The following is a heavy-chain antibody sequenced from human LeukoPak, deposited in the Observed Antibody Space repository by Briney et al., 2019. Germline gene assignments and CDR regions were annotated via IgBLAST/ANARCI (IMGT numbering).Heavy chain of an antibody. Sequence: TSETLSLTCTVSGGSIRSSYYYWGWIRQPPGKGLEWIGSIYDSGSTYYSPSLSSRVTISLDTSKNQFSLKLRSVTAADTAVYYCARGGASSIPLDYWGRGTLVTVSS. CDR3: ARGGASSIPLDY. CDR1: GGSIRSSYYY. V-gene: IGHV4-39*07. J-gene: IGHJ4*02. D-gene: IGHD1-26*01. CDR2: IYDSGST.